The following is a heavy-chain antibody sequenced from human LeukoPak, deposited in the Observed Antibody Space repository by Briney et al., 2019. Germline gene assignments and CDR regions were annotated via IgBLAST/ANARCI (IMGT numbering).Heavy chain of an antibody. V-gene: IGHV3-30*18. Sequence: GGSLRLSCAASGFTFSSYGMHWVRQAPGKGLEWVAVISYDGSNKYYADSVKGRFTISRDNSRNTLYLQMNSLRAEDTAVYCCAKDKQQLVPFFDSWGQGTLVTVSS. D-gene: IGHD6-13*01. CDR1: GFTFSSYG. J-gene: IGHJ4*02. CDR2: ISYDGSNK. CDR3: AKDKQQLVPFFDS.